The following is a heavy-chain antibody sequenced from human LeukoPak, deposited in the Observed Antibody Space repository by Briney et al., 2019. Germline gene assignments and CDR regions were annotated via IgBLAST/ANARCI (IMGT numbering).Heavy chain of an antibody. D-gene: IGHD2-8*02. CDR3: ARTRVLVVYASGGYYYFDY. Sequence: PSETLSLTCAVYGGSFSGYYWSWIRQPPGKGLEWIGEINHSGSTNYNPSLKSRVTISVDTSKNQFSLKLSSVTAADTAVYYCARTRVLVVYASGGYYYFDYWGQGTLVPVSS. CDR1: GGSFSGYY. CDR2: INHSGST. J-gene: IGHJ4*02. V-gene: IGHV4-34*01.